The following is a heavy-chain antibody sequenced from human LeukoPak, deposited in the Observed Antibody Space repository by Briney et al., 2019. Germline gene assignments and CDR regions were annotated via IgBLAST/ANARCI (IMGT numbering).Heavy chain of an antibody. CDR1: GFTFSSYW. J-gene: IGHJ6*04. CDR2: IKQDGSEK. V-gene: IGHV3-7*01. D-gene: IGHD3-10*02. CDR3: AKLGITMIGGV. Sequence: GGSLRLSCAASGFTFSSYWMSWVRQAPGKGLEWVANIKQDGSEKYYVDSVKGRFTISRDNAKNSLYLQMNTLRAEGTAVYYCAKLGITMIGGVWGKGTTVTISS.